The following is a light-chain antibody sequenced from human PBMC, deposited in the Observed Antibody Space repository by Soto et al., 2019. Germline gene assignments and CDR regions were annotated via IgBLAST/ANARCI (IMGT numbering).Light chain of an antibody. CDR2: DAS. V-gene: IGKV3-20*01. CDR1: QSVSSSS. CDR3: QQYGSSPFT. Sequence: EIVLTQSPGTLSLSPGERATLPCRASQSVSSSSLAWYQHQPGQAPRLLIYDASSRATGIPDRFSGSGSGTDFTLTISRLEPEDFAVYYCQQYGSSPFTFGPGTKVDIK. J-gene: IGKJ3*01.